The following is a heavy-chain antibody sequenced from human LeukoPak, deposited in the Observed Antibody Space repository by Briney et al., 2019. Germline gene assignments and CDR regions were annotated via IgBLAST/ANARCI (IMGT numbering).Heavy chain of an antibody. CDR1: GGSISSGGYH. V-gene: IGHV4-61*08. J-gene: IGHJ5*02. D-gene: IGHD3-10*01. CDR2: IYYSGST. CDR3: ARAAGANRSFDP. Sequence: PSETLSLTCTVSGGSISSGGYHWSWIRQPPGKGLEWIGYIYYSGSTNYNPSLKSRVTISVDTSKNQFSLKLSSVTAVDTAVYYCARAAGANRSFDPWGQGTLVTVSS.